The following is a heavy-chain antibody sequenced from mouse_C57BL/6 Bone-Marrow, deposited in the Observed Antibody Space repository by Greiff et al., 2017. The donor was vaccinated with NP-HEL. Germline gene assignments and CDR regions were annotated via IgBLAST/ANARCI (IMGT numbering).Heavy chain of an antibody. CDR3: AREDY. CDR1: GYTFTSYW. J-gene: IGHJ2*01. Sequence: QVQLQQPGAELVMPGASVKLSCKASGYTFTSYWMHWVKQRPGQGLEWIGEIDPSDSYTNYNQKFKGKSTLTADKSSSTAYMQLSSLTSEDSAVYYCAREDYGGQGTTLTVSA. CDR2: IDPSDSYT. V-gene: IGHV1-69*01.